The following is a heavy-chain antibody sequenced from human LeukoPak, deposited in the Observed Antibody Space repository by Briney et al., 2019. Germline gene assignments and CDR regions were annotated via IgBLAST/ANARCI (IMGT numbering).Heavy chain of an antibody. CDR3: AKGTSSGSYFIYFDY. D-gene: IGHD1-26*01. J-gene: IGHJ4*02. CDR1: GFTFSSYA. V-gene: IGHV3-23*01. CDR2: ISGSGGST. Sequence: TGGSLRLSCAASGFTFSSYAMSWVRQAPGKGLEWVSTISGSGGSTYYADSVKGRFTISRDNSKNTLYLQMNSLRAEDTAVYYCAKGTSSGSYFIYFDYWGQGTLVTVSS.